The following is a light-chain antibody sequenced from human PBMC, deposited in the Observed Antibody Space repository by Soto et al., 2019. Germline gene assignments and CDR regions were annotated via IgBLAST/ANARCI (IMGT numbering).Light chain of an antibody. CDR2: ASS. CDR3: SSYTSGTTLYV. V-gene: IGLV2-14*01. J-gene: IGLJ1*01. Sequence: QSALTQPASVSGSPGQSITISCTGTSSDVGGYNYVSWYQHHAGKDPRLMIYASSNRPSGVSHRFSGSRSGNTASLTISGLQAEDEADYYCSSYTSGTTLYVFGTGTKVTVL. CDR1: SSDVGGYNY.